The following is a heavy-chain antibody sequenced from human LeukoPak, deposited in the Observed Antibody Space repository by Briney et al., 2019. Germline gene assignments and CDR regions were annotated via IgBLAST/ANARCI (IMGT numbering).Heavy chain of an antibody. CDR2: ISGNSVTR. CDR1: GFISSTYS. J-gene: IGHJ4*02. CDR3: GRSPDGVDN. Sequence: HPGGSLRLSCAASGFISSTYSMNWVRQAPGKGLEWVSQISGNSVTRYYADSVKGRFTISRDNAKNSLYLQMNSLRVEDTAVYYCGRSPDGVDNWGQGTLVTVSS. V-gene: IGHV3-48*04. D-gene: IGHD3-10*01.